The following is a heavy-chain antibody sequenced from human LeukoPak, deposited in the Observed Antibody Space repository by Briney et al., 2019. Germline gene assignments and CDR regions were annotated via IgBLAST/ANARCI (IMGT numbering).Heavy chain of an antibody. CDR2: ISNDGTKK. J-gene: IGHJ4*02. V-gene: IGHV3-30-3*01. Sequence: GGSLRLSCAASGFTFTNYAMHWVRQAPGKGLEWVAVISNDGTKKFYADSVKGRFTISRDNSKNTLYLQMNSLRPEDTALYMAATLIDYWGRGTLVTVSS. D-gene: IGHD2-15*01. CDR1: GFTFTNYA. CDR3: ATLIDY.